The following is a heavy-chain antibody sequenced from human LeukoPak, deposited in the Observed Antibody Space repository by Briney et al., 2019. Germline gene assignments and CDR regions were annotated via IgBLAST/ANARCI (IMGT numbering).Heavy chain of an antibody. CDR3: ARGGAAGDYYYYGVDV. CDR2: ISAYNGNT. Sequence: ASVKVSCKASGYTFTSYGISWVRQAPGQGLEWMGWISAYNGNTNYAQKLQGRVTMTTDTSTSTAYMELRSLRSDDTAVYYCARGGAAGDYYYYGVDVWGQGTTVTVSS. D-gene: IGHD3-10*01. V-gene: IGHV1-18*01. J-gene: IGHJ6*02. CDR1: GYTFTSYG.